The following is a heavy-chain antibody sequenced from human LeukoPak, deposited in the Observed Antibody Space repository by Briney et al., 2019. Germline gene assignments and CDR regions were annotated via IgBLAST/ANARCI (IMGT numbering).Heavy chain of an antibody. CDR3: ARAPWSGDYRFDY. V-gene: IGHV4-30-2*01. D-gene: IGHD4-17*01. J-gene: IGHJ4*02. Sequence: PSQTLSLTCAVSGGSISSGGYSWSWIRQPPGKGLEWIGYIYHSGSTYYNPSLKSRVTISVDRSKNQFSLKLSSVTAADTAVYYCARAPWSGDYRFDYWGQGTLVTVSS. CDR2: IYHSGST. CDR1: GGSISSGGYS.